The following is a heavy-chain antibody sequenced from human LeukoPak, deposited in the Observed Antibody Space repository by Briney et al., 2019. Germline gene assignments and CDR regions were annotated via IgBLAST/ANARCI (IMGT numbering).Heavy chain of an antibody. V-gene: IGHV3-53*01. D-gene: IGHD4-17*01. CDR1: GFTVSSNS. Sequence: GGSLRLSCTVSGFTVSSNSMSWVRQAPGKGLEWVSFIYSDNTHYSDAVKGRFTISRDNSKNTLYLQMNSLRAEDTAVYYCARRAGEYSHPYDYWGQGTLVTVSS. J-gene: IGHJ4*02. CDR3: ARRAGEYSHPYDY. CDR2: IYSDNT.